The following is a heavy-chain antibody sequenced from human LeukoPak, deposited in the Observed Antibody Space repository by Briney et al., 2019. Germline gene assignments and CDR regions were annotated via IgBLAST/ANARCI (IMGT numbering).Heavy chain of an antibody. Sequence: PGGSLRLSCAASGFTFSSYWMHWVRQAPGKGLVWVSSINSDGSSTSYADSVKGRFTISRDNAKNTLYLQMNSLRAEDTAVYYCARDRRITMVRGVSSAPDYRGQGTLVTVSS. J-gene: IGHJ4*02. CDR3: ARDRRITMVRGVSSAPDY. D-gene: IGHD3-10*01. CDR2: INSDGSST. V-gene: IGHV3-74*01. CDR1: GFTFSSYW.